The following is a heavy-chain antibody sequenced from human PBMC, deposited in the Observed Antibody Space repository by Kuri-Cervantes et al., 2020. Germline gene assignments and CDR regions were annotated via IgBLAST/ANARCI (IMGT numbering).Heavy chain of an antibody. CDR3: AKGPGGSSSGWYVGID. D-gene: IGHD6-19*01. J-gene: IGHJ4*02. V-gene: IGHV3-30*18. CDR2: ISYDGSNK. CDR1: GFTFSSYS. Sequence: GGSLRLSCAASGFTFSSYSMNWVRQAPGKGLEWVAVISYDGSNKYYADSVKGRFTISRDNSKNTLYLQMNSLRAEDTAVYYCAKGPGGSSSGWYVGIDWGQGTLVTVSS.